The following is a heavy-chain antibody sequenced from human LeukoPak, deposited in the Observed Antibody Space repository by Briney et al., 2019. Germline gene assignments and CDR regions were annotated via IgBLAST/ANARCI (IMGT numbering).Heavy chain of an antibody. V-gene: IGHV3-15*04. Sequence: GGSLRLSCAASGLTVTNARMNWVRQAPGKGLEWVGRIASKTDGGTTDYAAPVKGRFTISRDDSKNTLFLQMNSLKTEDTAVYYCTTGIRGDCGQGTLVTVSS. CDR3: TTGIRGD. CDR1: GLTVTNAR. J-gene: IGHJ4*02. CDR2: IASKTDGGTT.